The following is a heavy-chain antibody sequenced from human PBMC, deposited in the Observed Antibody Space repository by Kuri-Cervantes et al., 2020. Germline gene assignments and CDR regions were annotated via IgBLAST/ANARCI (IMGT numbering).Heavy chain of an antibody. CDR1: GYTFTSYD. D-gene: IGHD6-19*01. CDR2: ISAHNGNT. Sequence: ASVKVSCKASGYTFTSYDISWVRQAPGQGLEWLGWISAHNGNTNYAQTLQGRVTMTTDTSTSTAYMELRSLRYDDTAVYYCAREGLGSGWYSGACDYWGQGTLVTVSS. CDR3: AREGLGSGWYSGACDY. J-gene: IGHJ4*02. V-gene: IGHV1-18*01.